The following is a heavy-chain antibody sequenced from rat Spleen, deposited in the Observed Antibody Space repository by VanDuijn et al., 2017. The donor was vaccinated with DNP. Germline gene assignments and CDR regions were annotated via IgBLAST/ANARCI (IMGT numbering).Heavy chain of an antibody. CDR1: GFTFSDYY. J-gene: IGHJ2*01. Sequence: EVQLVESGGVLVQPGRSLKLSCAASGFTFSDYYMAWVRQAPAKGLEWVATISYNGGTPYYRDSVKGRFTISRDNAQSTLYLQMNSLQTEDTAMYFCARSHYGGYAYWGQGVMVTVSS. CDR2: ISYNGGTP. CDR3: ARSHYGGYAY. V-gene: IGHV5-7*01. D-gene: IGHD1-11*01.